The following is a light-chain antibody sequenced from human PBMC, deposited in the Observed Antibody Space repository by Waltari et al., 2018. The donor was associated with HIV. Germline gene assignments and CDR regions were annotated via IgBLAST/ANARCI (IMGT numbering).Light chain of an antibody. J-gene: IGLJ3*02. CDR3: SSYRSSSTWV. Sequence: SVMPQPAPASGSPAPSLPLSSTVTSRAVSGYNYVSWYQQHPGKAPNLMIYDVSNRPSGVSNRFSGSKSGNTASLTISGLQAEDEADYYCSSYRSSSTWVFGGGTKLTVL. V-gene: IGLV2-14*03. CDR1: SRAVSGYNY. CDR2: DVS.